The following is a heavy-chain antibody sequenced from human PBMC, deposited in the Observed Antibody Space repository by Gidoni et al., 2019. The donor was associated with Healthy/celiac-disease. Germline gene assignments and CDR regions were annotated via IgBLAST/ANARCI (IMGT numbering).Heavy chain of an antibody. J-gene: IGHJ3*02. CDR1: GFTFSSYG. CDR2: IWYDGSNK. V-gene: IGHV3-33*01. Sequence: QVQLVESGGGVVQPGRSLSLSCAASGFTFSSYGMHWVRQAPGKGLEWVAVIWYDGSNKYYADSVKGRFTISRDNSKNTLYLQMNSLRAEDTAVYYCARDRRARQPHDAFDIWGQGTMVTVSS. D-gene: IGHD6-13*01. CDR3: ARDRRARQPHDAFDI.